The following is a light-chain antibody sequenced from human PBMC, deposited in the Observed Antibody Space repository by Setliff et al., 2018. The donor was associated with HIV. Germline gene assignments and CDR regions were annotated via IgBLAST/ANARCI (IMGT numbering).Light chain of an antibody. CDR2: DVS. Sequence: QSVLTQPASVSGSPGQSITISCTGTSSDVGGYNYVSWYQQHPGKAPKLMIYDVSNRPSGVSNRFSGSKSANTASLTISGLQAEDEADYYCSSYTSSSSLVFGGGTQLTVL. V-gene: IGLV2-14*03. J-gene: IGLJ2*01. CDR3: SSYTSSSSLV. CDR1: SSDVGGYNY.